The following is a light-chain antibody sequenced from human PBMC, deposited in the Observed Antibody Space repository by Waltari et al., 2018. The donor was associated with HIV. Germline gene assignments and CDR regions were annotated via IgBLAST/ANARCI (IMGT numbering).Light chain of an antibody. CDR2: NGS. V-gene: IGLV3-21*02. CDR3: HVWDRGTDHHV. Sequence: SYVLTQPPPVSVAPGHTARITCGENYIGIKRLHSYQQEPGQAPVLVVDNGSARPAGIPELFSGSNSGNTATLTITRVEAGDEADYYCHVWDRGTDHHVFGTGTKVTVL. J-gene: IGLJ1*01. CDR1: YIGIKR.